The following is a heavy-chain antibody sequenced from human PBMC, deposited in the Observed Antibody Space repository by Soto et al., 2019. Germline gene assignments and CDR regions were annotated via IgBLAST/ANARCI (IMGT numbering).Heavy chain of an antibody. V-gene: IGHV3-7*01. J-gene: IGHJ3*02. CDR3: ARDMRKYGDYVLAFDI. CDR1: GFTFSSYW. CDR2: IKQDGSEK. D-gene: IGHD4-17*01. Sequence: AGGSLRLSCAASGFTFSSYWMSWVRQAPGKGLEWVANIKQDGSEKYYVDSVKGRFTISRDNAKNSLYLQMNSLRAEDTAVYYCARDMRKYGDYVLAFDIWGQGTMVTVSS.